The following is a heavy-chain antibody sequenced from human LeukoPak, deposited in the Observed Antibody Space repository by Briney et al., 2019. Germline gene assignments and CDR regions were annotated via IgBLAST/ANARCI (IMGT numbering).Heavy chain of an antibody. D-gene: IGHD3-10*02. CDR3: AELGITMIGGV. V-gene: IGHV3-48*03. J-gene: IGHJ6*04. CDR1: GFTFSSYE. Sequence: YPGGSLRLSCAASGFTFSSYEMNWVRQAPGKGLEWVSYISSSGGTIYYADSVKGRFTISRDNAKNSLYLQMNSLRAEDTAVYYCAELGITMIGGVWGKGTTVTISS. CDR2: ISSSGGTI.